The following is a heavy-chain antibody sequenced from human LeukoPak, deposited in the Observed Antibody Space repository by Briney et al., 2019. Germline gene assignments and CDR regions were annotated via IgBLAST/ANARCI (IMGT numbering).Heavy chain of an antibody. CDR3: ARIYCSSTNCYRHFDY. CDR1: EFTFGTYW. V-gene: IGHV3-7*01. J-gene: IGHJ4*02. CDR2: MKQDGSEK. D-gene: IGHD2-2*01. Sequence: GGSLRLSCTASEFTFGTYWMTWVRQAPGKGLEWVANMKQDGSEKYYVDSVKGRFTISRDNAKNSLYLQMNSLRAEDTAVYYCARIYCSSTNCYRHFDYWGQGTLVTVSS.